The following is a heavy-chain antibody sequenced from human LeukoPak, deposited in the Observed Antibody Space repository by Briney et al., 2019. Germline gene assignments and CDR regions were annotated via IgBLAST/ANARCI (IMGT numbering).Heavy chain of an antibody. D-gene: IGHD2-2*02. CDR1: GYTFTGYY. J-gene: IGHJ5*01. V-gene: IGHV1-18*04. Sequence: GASVKVSCKASGYTFTGYYMHWVRQAPGQGLEWMGWISAYRGNTNYAQNFQGRVSMTTDTSTSTAYMELRSLRSDDTAVYYCARGSVVYCSSTSCYSWFDSWGQGTMVTVSS. CDR2: ISAYRGNT. CDR3: ARGSVVYCSSTSCYSWFDS.